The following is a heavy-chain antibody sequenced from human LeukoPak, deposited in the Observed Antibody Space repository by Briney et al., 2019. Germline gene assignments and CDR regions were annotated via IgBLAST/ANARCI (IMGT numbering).Heavy chain of an antibody. CDR1: GGSFSGYF. D-gene: IGHD3-9*01. J-gene: IGHJ4*02. CDR2: INHSGSA. CDR3: ARGRASSPEDVLTGYYY. Sequence: SETLSLTCAVYGGSFSGYFWSWIRQPPGKGLEWIGEINHSGSANYNPSLKSRVTMSVDTSKSQFYMKLRSVSAADTAVYYCARGRASSPEDVLTGYYYWGQGTLVTVSS. V-gene: IGHV4-34*01.